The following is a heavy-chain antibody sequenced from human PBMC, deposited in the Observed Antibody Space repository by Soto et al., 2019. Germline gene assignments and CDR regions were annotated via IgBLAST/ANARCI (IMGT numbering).Heavy chain of an antibody. V-gene: IGHV4-59*01. J-gene: IGHJ5*02. D-gene: IGHD1-26*01. CDR2: IYYTGDT. CDR3: ARDPSGHPPLYRFDP. Sequence: SESLSLTCTVSGVSISTYYWPWIRLPPGKGLEWIGYIYYTGDTNYNPSLKSRVTISLDMSKNQFSLKLSSVTAADTAVYYCARDPSGHPPLYRFDPWGQG. CDR1: GVSISTYY.